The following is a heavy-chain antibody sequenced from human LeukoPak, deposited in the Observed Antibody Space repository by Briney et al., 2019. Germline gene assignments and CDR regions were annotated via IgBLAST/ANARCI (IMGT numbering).Heavy chain of an antibody. CDR3: ARRLTQYDCFDP. J-gene: IGHJ5*02. D-gene: IGHD2-2*01. V-gene: IGHV6-1*01. CDR1: GDSVSSNSVT. CDR2: TYYRSTWYN. Sequence: SQTLSLTCATSGDSVSSNSVTWNWIRQSPSRGLEWLGRTYYRSTWYNDYAVSVRGRITVNPDTSKNQFSLHLNSVTPEDTAVYYCARRLTQYDCFDPWGQGILVTVSS.